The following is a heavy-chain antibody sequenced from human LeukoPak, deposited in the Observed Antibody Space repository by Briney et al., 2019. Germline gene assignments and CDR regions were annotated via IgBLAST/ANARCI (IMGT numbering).Heavy chain of an antibody. D-gene: IGHD2-15*01. CDR1: GFTFSDYS. CDR2: ISSNSAYL. J-gene: IGHJ3*02. V-gene: IGHV3-21*01. CDR3: ARAHCSGRGCYQRYDGFDI. Sequence: GRSLRLSCAASGFTFSDYSMNWVRQAPGKGLEWVSSISSNSAYLYYVDSLRGRFTVSRDNAKSSLSLQMNSLRVEDTAVYYCARAHCSGRGCYQRYDGFDIWGQGTVVTVSS.